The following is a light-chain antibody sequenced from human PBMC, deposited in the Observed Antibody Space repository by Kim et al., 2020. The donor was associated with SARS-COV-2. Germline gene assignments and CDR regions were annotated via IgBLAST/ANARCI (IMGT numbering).Light chain of an antibody. V-gene: IGLV1-40*01. CDR2: GNS. Sequence: VTMSCTGSSSNIGAGYDVNWYQKLTGTAPNLLIYGNSNRPSGVPDRFSGSKSGTADSLAITGLQAEDEADYYSQSYDSSLSGSGVFGTGTKVTVL. J-gene: IGLJ1*01. CDR3: QSYDSSLSGSGV. CDR1: SSNIGAGYD.